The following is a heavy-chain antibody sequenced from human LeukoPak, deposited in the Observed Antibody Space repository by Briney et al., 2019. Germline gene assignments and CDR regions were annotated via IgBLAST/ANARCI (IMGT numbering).Heavy chain of an antibody. CDR1: GFTFSIYW. D-gene: IGHD3-22*01. CDR2: ISKDGGAT. J-gene: IGHJ4*02. V-gene: IGHV3-43*02. CDR3: AKDDDSSGYYHNY. Sequence: GGSLRLSCAASGFTFSIYWMSWVRQAPGKGLEWVSLISKDGGATYYADSVKGRFTISRDNSKNSLYLQMHSLRTEDTALYYCAKDDDSSGYYHNYWGQGTLVTVSS.